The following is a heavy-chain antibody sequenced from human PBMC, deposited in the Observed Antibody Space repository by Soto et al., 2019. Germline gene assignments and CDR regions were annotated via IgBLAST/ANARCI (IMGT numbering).Heavy chain of an antibody. CDR1: GYSFTSYW. J-gene: IGHJ6*02. CDR3: AKTAAGGKNYYGMDV. D-gene: IGHD6-13*01. V-gene: IGHV5-51*01. Sequence: GASLKISCKGSGYSFTSYWIGWARQMPGKGLEWMGIIYPGDSDTRYSPSFQGQVTISADKSISTAYLQWSSLKASDTAMYYCAKTAAGGKNYYGMDVWGQGTTVTVSS. CDR2: IYPGDSDT.